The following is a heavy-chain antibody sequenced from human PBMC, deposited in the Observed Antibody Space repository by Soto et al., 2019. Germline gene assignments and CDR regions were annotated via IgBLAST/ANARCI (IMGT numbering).Heavy chain of an antibody. Sequence: QVHLQESGPGLVKPSETLSLTCTVSGGSVSGDSNYWSWIRKPPGKVLEWIAYMDYSGSTEYNPSVKSRVTISVDTSKYQFYLKLNSVTAADTGVYYCARSASGGYYEFGMDVWGQGTTVTVSS. V-gene: IGHV4-61*01. D-gene: IGHD2-15*01. J-gene: IGHJ6*02. CDR2: MDYSGST. CDR3: ARSASGGYYEFGMDV. CDR1: GGSVSGDSNY.